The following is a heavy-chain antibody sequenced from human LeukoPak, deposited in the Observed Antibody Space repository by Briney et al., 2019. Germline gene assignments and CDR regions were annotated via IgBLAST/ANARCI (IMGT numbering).Heavy chain of an antibody. CDR2: ITSSGSAR. CDR1: GFSFSGYS. Sequence: GGSLRLSCAASGFSFSGYSMNWVRQAPGKGREWVSYITSSGSARYYADSVKGRFTISRDNAKNSLHLQMNSLRDEDTAVYYCARAYSGYVLFDYWGQGTLVTVSS. V-gene: IGHV3-48*02. CDR3: ARAYSGYVLFDY. J-gene: IGHJ4*02. D-gene: IGHD5-12*01.